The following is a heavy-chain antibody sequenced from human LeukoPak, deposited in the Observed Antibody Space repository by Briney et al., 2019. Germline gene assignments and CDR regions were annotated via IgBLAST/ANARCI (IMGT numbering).Heavy chain of an antibody. CDR2: IYTSGST. J-gene: IGHJ6*03. V-gene: IGHV4-61*02. D-gene: IGHD3-9*01. CDR3: ARTLYYDILTGYFYYYYMDV. Sequence: PSETLSLTCTVSGGSISSGSYYWSWIRQPAGKGLEWIGRIYTSGSTHYNPSLKSRVTISVDTSKNQFSLKLSSVTAADTAVYYCARTLYYDILTGYFYYYYMDVWGKGTTVTVSS. CDR1: GGSISSGSYY.